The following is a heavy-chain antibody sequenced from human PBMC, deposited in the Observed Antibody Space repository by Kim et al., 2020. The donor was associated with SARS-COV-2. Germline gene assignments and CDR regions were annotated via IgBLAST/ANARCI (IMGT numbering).Heavy chain of an antibody. D-gene: IGHD5-18*01. Sequence: ASVKVSCKASGYIFSNYALNWVRQAPGQGLEWMGWINTDTGKPTYAQGLTGRFVFSLDTSVSTAYLQISSLKAEDTAMYYCARDQDTAMITFNWFDPWGQGTLVTVSS. CDR1: GYIFSNYA. CDR3: ARDQDTAMITFNWFDP. V-gene: IGHV7-4-1*02. CDR2: INTDTGKP. J-gene: IGHJ5*02.